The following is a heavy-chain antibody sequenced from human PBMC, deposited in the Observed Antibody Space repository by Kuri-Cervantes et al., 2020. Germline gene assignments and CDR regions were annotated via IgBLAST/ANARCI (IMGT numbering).Heavy chain of an antibody. Sequence: SETLSLTCTVSGGSISSYYWSWIRQPAGKGLEWIGRIYTSGSTNYNPSLKSRVTISIDTSKNQFSLEMNSVTAADTAVYYCARWSLADPNLELWGRGTLVTVSS. CDR2: IYTSGST. CDR3: ARWSLADPNLEL. V-gene: IGHV4-4*07. D-gene: IGHD6-13*01. CDR1: GGSISSYY. J-gene: IGHJ2*01.